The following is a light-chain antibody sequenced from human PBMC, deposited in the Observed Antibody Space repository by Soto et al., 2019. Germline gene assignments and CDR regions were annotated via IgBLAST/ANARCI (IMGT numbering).Light chain of an antibody. CDR1: SRDVGAYVY. CDR2: EVT. Sequence: QSALTQPSSASGSPGESVTMSCTGTSRDVGAYVYVSWFQQHPGKAPKLLIYEVTKRPSGVPDRFSGSRSGNTASLTVSGLQVEDEADYYCSAYAGSSKVVFGGGTKLTVL. V-gene: IGLV2-8*01. CDR3: SAYAGSSKVV. J-gene: IGLJ2*01.